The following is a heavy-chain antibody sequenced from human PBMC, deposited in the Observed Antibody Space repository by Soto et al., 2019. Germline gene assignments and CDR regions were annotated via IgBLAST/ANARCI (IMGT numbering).Heavy chain of an antibody. CDR3: ARLAGYGDYIDYFDY. D-gene: IGHD4-17*01. CDR2: IYPGDSDT. J-gene: IGHJ4*02. V-gene: IGHV5-51*01. Sequence: RGESLKISCKGSGYSFTTYWIGWVRQMPGKCLEWMGIIYPGDSDTRYSPSFQGQVTISADKSISTAYLQWSTLKASDTAMYYCARLAGYGDYIDYFDYWGQGTLVTVSS. CDR1: GYSFTTYW.